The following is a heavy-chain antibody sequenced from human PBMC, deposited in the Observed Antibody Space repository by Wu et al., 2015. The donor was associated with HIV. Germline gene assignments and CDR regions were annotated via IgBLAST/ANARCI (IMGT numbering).Heavy chain of an antibody. CDR2: MNPNSGNT. CDR3: ARAASFFYDKHGYYRNWYFDV. J-gene: IGHJ2*01. CDR1: GYTFSAYD. D-gene: IGHD3-22*01. V-gene: IGHV1-8*01. Sequence: QVQLVQSGVEVKKPGASVKVSCKASGYTFSAYDINWVRQAPGQGLEWVGWMNPNSGNTGYPQKFQGRVTMTRDTSISTAYMELSSLKSEDTAVYYCARAASFFYDKHGYYRNWYFDVWGRGTLVAVSS.